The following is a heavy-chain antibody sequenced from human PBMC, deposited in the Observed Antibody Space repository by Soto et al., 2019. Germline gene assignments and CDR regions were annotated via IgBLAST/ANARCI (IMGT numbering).Heavy chain of an antibody. CDR3: ARVSKVERITMIVVVPPGAFDI. CDR1: GYTFTSYG. Sequence: ASVKVSCRASGYTFTSYGISWVRQAPGQGLEWMGWISAYNGNTNYAQKLQGRVTMTTDTSTSTAYMELRSLRSDDTAVYYCARVSKVERITMIVVVPPGAFDIWGQGTMVTVSS. D-gene: IGHD3-22*01. V-gene: IGHV1-18*01. CDR2: ISAYNGNT. J-gene: IGHJ3*02.